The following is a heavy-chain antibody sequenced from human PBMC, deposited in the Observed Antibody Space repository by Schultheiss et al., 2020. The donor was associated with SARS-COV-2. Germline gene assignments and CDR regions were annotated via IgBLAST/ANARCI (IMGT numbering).Heavy chain of an antibody. V-gene: IGHV1-18*01. CDR1: GYTFTSYG. D-gene: IGHD3-9*01. Sequence: ASVKVSCKASGYTFTSYGISWVRQAPGQGLEWMGWISAYNGNTNYAQKLQGRVTMTTDTSTSTAYMELRSLRSDDTAVYYCARDPPRLRYFDGDYGMDVWSQGTTVTVSS. J-gene: IGHJ6*02. CDR3: ARDPPRLRYFDGDYGMDV. CDR2: ISAYNGNT.